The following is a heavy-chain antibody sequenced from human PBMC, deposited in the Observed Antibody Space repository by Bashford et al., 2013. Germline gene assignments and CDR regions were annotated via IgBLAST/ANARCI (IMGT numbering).Heavy chain of an antibody. J-gene: IGHJ4*02. Sequence: GSLRLSCAASGFTFSSYAMSWVRQAPGKGLEWVSAISGSGGSTYYADSVKGRFTISRDNSKNTLYLQMNSLRAEDTAVYYCAKAPLLWFGEGVHFDYWGQGTLVTVSS. CDR3: AKAPLLWFGEGVHFDY. V-gene: IGHV3-23*01. CDR2: ISGSGGST. D-gene: IGHD3-10*01. CDR1: GFTFSSYA.